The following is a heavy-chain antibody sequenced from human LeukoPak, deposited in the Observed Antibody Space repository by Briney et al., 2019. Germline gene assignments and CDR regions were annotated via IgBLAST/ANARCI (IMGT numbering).Heavy chain of an antibody. CDR3: VRRTGIVGASKREFDY. D-gene: IGHD1-26*01. V-gene: IGHV1-18*01. CDR2: ISAYNGNT. Sequence: ASVKVSRKASGYTFTSYGISCVRQAPGQGLEWGGWISAYNGNTNYAQKLQGTDTLTTDTSTSTAYMEPRSLRADSTAVYYCVRRTGIVGASKREFDYWGQGTLVTVSS. J-gene: IGHJ4*02. CDR1: GYTFTSYG.